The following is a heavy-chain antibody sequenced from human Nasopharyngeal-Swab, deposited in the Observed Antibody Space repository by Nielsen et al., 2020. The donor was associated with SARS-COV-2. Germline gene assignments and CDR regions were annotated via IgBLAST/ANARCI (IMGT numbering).Heavy chain of an antibody. CDR3: ARSYDFRSGYYRYYYYGMDV. CDR2: IYWDDDK. Sequence: RQAPGKALEWLALIYWDDDKRYSPSLKSRLTITKDTSKNQVVLTMTNMDPVDTATYYCARSYDFRSGYYRYYYYGMDVWGQGTTVTVSS. J-gene: IGHJ6*02. D-gene: IGHD3-3*01. V-gene: IGHV2-5*02.